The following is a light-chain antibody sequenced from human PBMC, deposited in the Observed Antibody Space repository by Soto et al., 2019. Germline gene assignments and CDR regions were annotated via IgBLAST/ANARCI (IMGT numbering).Light chain of an antibody. J-gene: IGLJ1*01. CDR2: EVT. V-gene: IGLV2-14*01. CDR3: NSYSTTSTLV. CDR1: NSDIGDYNY. Sequence: QSVLTQPASVSGSPGQSITISYSGTNSDIGDYNYVSWYQQHPGKAPKLMISEVTYRPSGVSDRFSGSKSGNTASLTISGLQAEDEADYYCNSYSTTSTLVFGTGTKLTVL.